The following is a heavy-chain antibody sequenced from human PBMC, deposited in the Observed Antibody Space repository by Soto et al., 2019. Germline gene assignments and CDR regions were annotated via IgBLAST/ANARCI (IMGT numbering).Heavy chain of an antibody. D-gene: IGHD6-13*01. CDR2: INAGNGNT. V-gene: IGHV1-3*01. CDR1: GYTFTSYA. Sequence: ASVKVSCKASGYTFTSYAMHWVRQAPGQRLEWMGWINAGNGNTKYSQKFQGRVTITRDTSASTAYMELSSLRSEDTAVYYCARVDSSSWYLFDCWGQGTLVTVSS. J-gene: IGHJ4*02. CDR3: ARVDSSSWYLFDC.